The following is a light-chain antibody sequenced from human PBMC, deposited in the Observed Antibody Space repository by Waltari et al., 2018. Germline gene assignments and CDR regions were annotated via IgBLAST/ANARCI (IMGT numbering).Light chain of an antibody. CDR3: QHYVRLPAT. J-gene: IGKJ1*01. CDR2: GAS. CDR1: QGVSRT. V-gene: IGKV3-20*01. Sequence: EIVLTQSPGTLSLSPGERATLSCRASQGVSRTLAWDQQKPGQAPRLLIYGASTRATGIPERFSGGGSGTDFSLTISRLEPEDFAVYYCQHYVRLPATFGQGTKVEIK.